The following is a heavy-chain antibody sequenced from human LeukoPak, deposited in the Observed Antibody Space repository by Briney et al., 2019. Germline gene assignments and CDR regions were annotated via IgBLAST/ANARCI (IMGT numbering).Heavy chain of an antibody. J-gene: IGHJ4*02. CDR2: ISGSGAYT. CDR3: AKDDGLAAAGTSFDY. Sequence: GGSLRLSCAASGFTFSNYAMSWVRQAPGKGLEWVSAISGSGAYTYYADSVKGRLTISRDNSKNTLYLQMNSLRAEDTAVYYYAKDDGLAAAGTSFDYWGQGTLVTVSS. CDR1: GFTFSNYA. D-gene: IGHD6-13*01. V-gene: IGHV3-23*01.